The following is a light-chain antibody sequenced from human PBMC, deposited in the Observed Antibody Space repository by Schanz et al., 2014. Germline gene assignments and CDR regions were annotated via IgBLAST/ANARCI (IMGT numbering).Light chain of an antibody. V-gene: IGLV2-14*01. CDR2: HVT. CDR3: SSYTSSSTLAVV. CDR1: SSDVGGYNY. J-gene: IGLJ2*01. Sequence: QSALTQPASVSGSPGQSITISCTGTSSDVGGYNYVSWYQQHPGKAPKLMIYHVTNRPSGVSNRFSGSKSGNTASLTISGLQAEDEADYYCSSYTSSSTLAVVFGGGTKLTVL.